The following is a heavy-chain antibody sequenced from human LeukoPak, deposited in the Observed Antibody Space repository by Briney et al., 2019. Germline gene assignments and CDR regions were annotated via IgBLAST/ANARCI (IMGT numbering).Heavy chain of an antibody. Sequence: PGRSLRLSCAASGFTFSSYGMHWVRQAPGKGLEWVAVIWYDGSNKYYADSVKGRFTISRDNSKNTLYLQMNSLRAEDTAVYYCARDTYYYDSSGYCDYWGQGTLVTVSS. CDR2: IWYDGSNK. D-gene: IGHD3-22*01. CDR1: GFTFSSYG. J-gene: IGHJ4*02. V-gene: IGHV3-33*01. CDR3: ARDTYYYDSSGYCDY.